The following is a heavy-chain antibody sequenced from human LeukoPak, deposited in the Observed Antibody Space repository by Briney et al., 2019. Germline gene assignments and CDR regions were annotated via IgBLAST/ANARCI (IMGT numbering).Heavy chain of an antibody. CDR1: GGSISSYY. CDR3: ARDWGITIFGVSYEWFDP. CDR2: IYTSGST. D-gene: IGHD3-3*01. V-gene: IGHV4-4*07. J-gene: IGHJ5*02. Sequence: PSETLSLTCTVSGGSISSYYWSWIRQPAGKGLEWIGRIYTSGSTNYNPSLKSRVAMSVDTSKNQFSLKLSSVTAADTAVYYCARDWGITIFGVSYEWFDPWGQVTLVTVSS.